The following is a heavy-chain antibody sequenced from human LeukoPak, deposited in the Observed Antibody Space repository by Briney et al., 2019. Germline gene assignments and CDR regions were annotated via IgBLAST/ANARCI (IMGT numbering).Heavy chain of an antibody. Sequence: GGSLRLSCAASGFTFDDYAMHWVRQAPGKGLEWVSGISWNSGSIGYADSVKGRFTISRDNAKNSLYLQMNSLRAEDTALYYCAKGKYSGSSPVDYWGQGTLVTVSS. D-gene: IGHD1-26*01. CDR3: AKGKYSGSSPVDY. CDR1: GFTFDDYA. V-gene: IGHV3-9*01. J-gene: IGHJ4*02. CDR2: ISWNSGSI.